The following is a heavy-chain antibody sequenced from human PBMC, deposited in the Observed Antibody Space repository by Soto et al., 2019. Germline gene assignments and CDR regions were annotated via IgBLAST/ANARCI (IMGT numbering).Heavy chain of an antibody. D-gene: IGHD3-22*01. CDR2: ISSSSTYI. J-gene: IGHJ3*02. CDR3: ALYPTYYYDSSAVGRSRYAFDI. CDR1: GFTFSSYS. Sequence: GGSLRLSCAASGFTFSSYSMNWVRQAPGKGLEWVSSISSSSTYIYYADSVKGRFTISRDNAKNSLYLQMNSLRAEDTAVYYCALYPTYYYDSSAVGRSRYAFDIWGQGTMVTVSS. V-gene: IGHV3-21*01.